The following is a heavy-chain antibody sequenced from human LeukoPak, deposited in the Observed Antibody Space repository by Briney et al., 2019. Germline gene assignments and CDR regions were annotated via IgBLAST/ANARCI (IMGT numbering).Heavy chain of an antibody. CDR3: ARGHYYDTSGDY. CDR2: IDYSGGT. V-gene: IGHV4-59*11. J-gene: IGHJ4*02. Sequence: SETLSLTCAVSGDSISNHYWSWIRQPPGKGLEWIGYIDYSGGTNYNPSLKSRVTISVDTSKNQFSLKLSSVTAADTAVYYCARGHYYDTSGDYWGQGTLVTVSS. D-gene: IGHD3-22*01. CDR1: GDSISNHY.